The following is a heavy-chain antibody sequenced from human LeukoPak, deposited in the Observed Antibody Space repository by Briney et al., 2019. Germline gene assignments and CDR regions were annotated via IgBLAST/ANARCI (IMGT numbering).Heavy chain of an antibody. CDR3: AKRKDIVLMVYEPSFDY. CDR1: GFTFSSHA. J-gene: IGHJ4*02. Sequence: GGSLRLSCAASGFTFSSHAMSWVRQAPGKGLEWVSAISGSGGGTYYADSVKGRFTISRDNSKNTLYLQMNSLRAEDTAVYYCAKRKDIVLMVYEPSFDYWGQGTLVTVSS. V-gene: IGHV3-23*01. D-gene: IGHD2-8*01. CDR2: ISGSGGGT.